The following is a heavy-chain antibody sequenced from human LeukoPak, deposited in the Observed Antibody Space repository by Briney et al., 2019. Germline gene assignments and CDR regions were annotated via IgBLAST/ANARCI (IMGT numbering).Heavy chain of an antibody. CDR3: AKGRGSSGYIYFDY. D-gene: IGHD6-19*01. Sequence: GGSLRLSCAASGFTFSNYGMHWVRQAPGKGLEWVAFMRYDGSEKYFAESVKGRFTISRDNSKDMLHLQMNSLRAEDTAVYYCAKGRGSSGYIYFDYWGQGTLVTVSS. J-gene: IGHJ4*02. CDR1: GFTFSNYG. CDR2: MRYDGSEK. V-gene: IGHV3-30*02.